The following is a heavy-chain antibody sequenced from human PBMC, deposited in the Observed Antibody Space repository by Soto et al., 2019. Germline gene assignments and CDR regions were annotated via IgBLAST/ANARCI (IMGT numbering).Heavy chain of an antibody. CDR3: ARAIYDFWSGYYITSPPDYYYGMDV. CDR2: IIPIFGTA. D-gene: IGHD3-3*01. CDR1: GGTFSSYA. Sequence: SVKVSCKASGGTFSSYAISWVRQAPGQGLEWMGGIIPIFGTANYAQKFQGRVTITADESTSTAYMELSSLRSEDTAVYYCARAIYDFWSGYYITSPPDYYYGMDVWGQGTTVTVSS. V-gene: IGHV1-69*13. J-gene: IGHJ6*02.